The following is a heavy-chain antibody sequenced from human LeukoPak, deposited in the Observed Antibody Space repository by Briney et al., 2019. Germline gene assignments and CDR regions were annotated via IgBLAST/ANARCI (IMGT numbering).Heavy chain of an antibody. CDR1: GYTFSDYD. CDR2: INPSSGNA. V-gene: IGHV1-8*01. Sequence: ASVKVSCKASGYTFSDYDINWVRQATGQGLEWMGWINPSSGNAGYAQKFQGRVTMTRNTSISTAYMELSSLRSEDTAVYYCARALAWGGSSYSYYYMDVWDKGTTVTVSS. D-gene: IGHD1-26*01. J-gene: IGHJ6*03. CDR3: ARALAWGGSSYSYYYMDV.